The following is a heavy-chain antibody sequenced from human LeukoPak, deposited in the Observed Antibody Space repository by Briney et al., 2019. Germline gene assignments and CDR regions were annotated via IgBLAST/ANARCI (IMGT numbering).Heavy chain of an antibody. CDR3: SKDPNGDYIGAFDM. J-gene: IGHJ3*02. Sequence: GGSLRLSCAASGLTFSNYAMTWVRQAPGKGLEWVSSIIVSGSRTYYADSVKGRFTISRDNSKNTLYLQMNSLRAEDTALYYWSKDPNGDYIGAFDMWGPGTLVTVSS. V-gene: IGHV3-23*01. CDR1: GLTFSNYA. CDR2: IIVSGSRT. D-gene: IGHD4-17*01.